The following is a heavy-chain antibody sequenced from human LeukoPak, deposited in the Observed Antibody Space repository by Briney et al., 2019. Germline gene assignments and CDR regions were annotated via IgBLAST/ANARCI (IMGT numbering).Heavy chain of an antibody. Sequence: GGSLRLSCVASGFSFRNYWMSWVRQAPGKGLEWVANIKEDRSKKNHLDSVKGRFTISRDNAMNFLYLQMNSLRVEDTALYYCARDRFIGSSSSFDYWGQGTLVTVSS. CDR3: ARDRFIGSSSSFDY. D-gene: IGHD6-6*01. V-gene: IGHV3-7*01. J-gene: IGHJ4*02. CDR2: IKEDRSKK. CDR1: GFSFRNYW.